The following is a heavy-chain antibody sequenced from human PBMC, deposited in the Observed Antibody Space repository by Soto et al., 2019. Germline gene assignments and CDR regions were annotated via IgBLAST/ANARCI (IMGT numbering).Heavy chain of an antibody. J-gene: IGHJ4*02. CDR2: ISYSGST. V-gene: IGHV4-59*01. CDR1: GGSISTYY. D-gene: IGHD6-19*01. Sequence: SETLSLTCTVSGGSISTYYWSWIRQPPGKGLEWIGYISYSGSTNYNPSLKSRVTISLDTSKNQFSLKLSSVTAADTAVYYCARDRGSSGWSDYWGQGTLVTVSS. CDR3: ARDRGSSGWSDY.